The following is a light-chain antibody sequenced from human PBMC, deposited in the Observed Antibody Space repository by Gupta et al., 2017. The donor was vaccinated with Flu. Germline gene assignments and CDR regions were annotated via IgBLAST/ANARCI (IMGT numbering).Light chain of an antibody. CDR2: KVS. Sequence: TFGQPASISCRSSQSLVSSDGNTYLHWFQQRPGQSPRRLIYKVSNRDSGVPDRFSGSGSATDFTLKISRVEAEDIGTYYCMQATHWPPYTFGQGTKLDIK. J-gene: IGKJ2*01. CDR3: MQATHWPPYT. V-gene: IGKV2-30*01. CDR1: QSLVSSDGNTY.